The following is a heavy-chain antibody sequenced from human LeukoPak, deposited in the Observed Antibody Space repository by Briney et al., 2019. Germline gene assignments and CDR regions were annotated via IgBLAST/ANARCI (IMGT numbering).Heavy chain of an antibody. Sequence: VSLRLSCAASGFALSSYSMNWVRQAPGKGLEWVSYITSSGGIIYYADSVKGRFTISRDSARNSLYLQMNSLRAEDTAVYFCARGGLSIMGYWGQGTLVTVSS. CDR1: GFALSSYS. D-gene: IGHD2/OR15-2a*01. V-gene: IGHV3-48*01. J-gene: IGHJ4*02. CDR3: ARGGLSIMGY. CDR2: ITSSGGII.